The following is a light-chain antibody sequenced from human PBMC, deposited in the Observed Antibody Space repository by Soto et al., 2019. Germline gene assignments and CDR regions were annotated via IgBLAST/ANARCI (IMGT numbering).Light chain of an antibody. CDR2: GAS. Sequence: EIVMPPSPATLSVSRGGSASHHCRASQSVTSYFAWYQQKSGQAPRLLLYGASSRATGIPARFSGGGSGTDFTLTITRLEPEDFAVYFCHQYGGLPRTFGQGTKVDIK. CDR3: HQYGGLPRT. CDR1: QSVTSY. J-gene: IGKJ1*01. V-gene: IGKV3-20*01.